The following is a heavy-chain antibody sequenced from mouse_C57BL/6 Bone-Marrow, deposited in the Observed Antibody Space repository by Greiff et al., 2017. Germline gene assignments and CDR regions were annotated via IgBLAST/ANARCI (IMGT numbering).Heavy chain of an antibody. CDR1: GYTFTSYG. CDR3: ARWRGSMDY. Sequence: QVQLQQSGAELARPGASVKLSCKASGYTFTSYGISWVKQRTGQGLEWIGEISPRSGNTYYNEKFKGKATLAADNSSSTAYMELRSLTSEDSAVYFCARWRGSMDYWGQGTSVTVSS. V-gene: IGHV1-81*01. D-gene: IGHD3-1*01. CDR2: ISPRSGNT. J-gene: IGHJ4*01.